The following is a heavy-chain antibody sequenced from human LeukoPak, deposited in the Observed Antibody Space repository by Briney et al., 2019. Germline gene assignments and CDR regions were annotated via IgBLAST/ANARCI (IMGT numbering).Heavy chain of an antibody. CDR1: GGSISSYY. CDR3: ARRPLGYCSGGSCYSFDP. CDR2: IYYSGST. J-gene: IGHJ5*02. D-gene: IGHD2-15*01. Sequence: SETLSLTCTVSGGSISSYYWGWIRQPPGKGLEWIGSIYYSGSTYYNPSLKSRVTISVDTSKNQFSLKLSSVTAADTAVYYCARRPLGYCSGGSCYSFDPWGQGTLVTVSS. V-gene: IGHV4-39*07.